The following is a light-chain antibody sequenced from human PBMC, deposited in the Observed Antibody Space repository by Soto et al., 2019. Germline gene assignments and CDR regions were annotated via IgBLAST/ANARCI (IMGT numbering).Light chain of an antibody. CDR1: QSVSSN. CDR2: GAS. CDR3: QQYNNWPPGT. V-gene: IGKV3-15*01. J-gene: IGKJ2*01. Sequence: EIVMTQSPATLSVSPGERATLSCRASQSVSSNLAWYQQKPGQAPRLLIYGASTRATGIPARFSGSGSGTDFTPTISSPQSEDFAVYYCQQYNNWPPGTFGQGTKLEIK.